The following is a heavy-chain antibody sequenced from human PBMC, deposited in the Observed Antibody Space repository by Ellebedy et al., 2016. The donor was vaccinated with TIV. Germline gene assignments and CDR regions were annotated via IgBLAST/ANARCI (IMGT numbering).Heavy chain of an antibody. CDR1: GGSFSGYY. J-gene: IGHJ4*02. CDR3: APHPYYYDSSGYH. CDR2: INHSGST. D-gene: IGHD3-22*01. V-gene: IGHV4-34*01. Sequence: MPSETLSLTCAVYGGSFSGYYWSWIRQPPGKGLEWIGEINHSGSTNYNPSLKSRVTISVDTSKNQFSLKLSSVTAADTAVYYCAPHPYYYDSSGYHWGQGTLVTVSS.